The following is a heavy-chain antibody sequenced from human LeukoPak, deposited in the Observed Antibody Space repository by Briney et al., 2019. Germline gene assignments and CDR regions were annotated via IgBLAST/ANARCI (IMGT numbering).Heavy chain of an antibody. CDR1: GGSISSSNW. J-gene: IGHJ4*02. D-gene: IGHD3-10*01. CDR3: ASGGTMVRGVIRPYYFDY. Sequence: SETLSLTCAVSGGSISSSNWWSWVRQPPGKGLEWIGEIYHSGSTNYNPSLKSRVTISVDKSKNQFSLKLSSVTAADTAVYYCASGGTMVRGVIRPYYFDYWGQGTLATVSS. CDR2: IYHSGST. V-gene: IGHV4-4*02.